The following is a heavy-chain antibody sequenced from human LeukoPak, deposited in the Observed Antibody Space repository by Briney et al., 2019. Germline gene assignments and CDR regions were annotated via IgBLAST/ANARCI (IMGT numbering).Heavy chain of an antibody. V-gene: IGHV3-7*01. Sequence: PGGSLRLSCAASGFTYSSYWMSWVRPAPGKGLEWVANIKQDGSEKYYVDSVKGRFTISRDNAKDSLYLQMNSLRAEDTAVYYCARDFDYYDSSGYYDYWGQGTLVTVSS. J-gene: IGHJ4*02. CDR2: IKQDGSEK. CDR1: GFTYSSYW. CDR3: ARDFDYYDSSGYYDY. D-gene: IGHD3-22*01.